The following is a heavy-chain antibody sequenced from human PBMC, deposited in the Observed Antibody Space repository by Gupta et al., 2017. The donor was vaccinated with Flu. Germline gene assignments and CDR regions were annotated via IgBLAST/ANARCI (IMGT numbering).Heavy chain of an antibody. D-gene: IGHD2-21*02. CDR1: GFIFSDYY. CDR2: SRNKLNSYTT. CDR3: VKCRACNGNDCHVAFDV. V-gene: IGHV3-72*01. Sequence: EVELVESGGGLVQPGGSLRLSCAASGFIFSDYYMDWVRQAPGKGLEGVARSRNKLNSYTTEYAASGKGRFTISRDASENSLFLQMNSLRTEDTAIYYCVKCRACNGNDCHVAFDVWGQGTLVTVSS. J-gene: IGHJ3*01.